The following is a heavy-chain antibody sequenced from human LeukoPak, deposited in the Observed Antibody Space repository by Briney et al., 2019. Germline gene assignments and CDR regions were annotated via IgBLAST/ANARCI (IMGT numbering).Heavy chain of an antibody. CDR1: GYTFTSYR. J-gene: IGHJ4*02. Sequence: GESLKISCKASGYTFTSYRIGWVRKMPGKGLEWMGIIHPSDSDTRYGPSFQGQVTISADKSINTAYVQWTNLKASDTAMFYCARASALYDFWSGSQSVFDYWGQGTLVTVSS. V-gene: IGHV5-51*01. D-gene: IGHD3-3*01. CDR3: ARASALYDFWSGSQSVFDY. CDR2: IHPSDSDT.